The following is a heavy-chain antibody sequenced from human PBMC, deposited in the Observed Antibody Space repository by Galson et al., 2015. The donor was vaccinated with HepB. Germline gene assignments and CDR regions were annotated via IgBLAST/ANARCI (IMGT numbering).Heavy chain of an antibody. CDR3: ARVQVGGTYESDNYFYYYYMDV. J-gene: IGHJ6*03. D-gene: IGHD1-26*01. V-gene: IGHV3-48*03. CDR2: ISSGGFST. CDR1: EFTFSRYE. Sequence: SLRLSCAASEFTFSRYEMNWVRQAPGKGLEWISHISSGGFSTDYADSVKGRFTISRDNAENSLYLQMNSLTDEDTAVYYCARVQVGGTYESDNYFYYYYMDVWGKGTTVTVSS.